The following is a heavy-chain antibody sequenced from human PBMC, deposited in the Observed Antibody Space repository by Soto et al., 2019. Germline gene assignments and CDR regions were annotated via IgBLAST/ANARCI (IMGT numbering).Heavy chain of an antibody. CDR3: ARSISREMLGY. Sequence: ETLSLTCAVYGGSFSGYYWSWIRQPPGKGLEWIGEINHSGSTNYNPSLKSRVTISVDTSKNQFSLKLSSVTAADTAVYYCARSISREMLGYWGQGTLVTVSS. V-gene: IGHV4-34*01. J-gene: IGHJ4*02. CDR1: GGSFSGYY. CDR2: INHSGST. D-gene: IGHD1-26*01.